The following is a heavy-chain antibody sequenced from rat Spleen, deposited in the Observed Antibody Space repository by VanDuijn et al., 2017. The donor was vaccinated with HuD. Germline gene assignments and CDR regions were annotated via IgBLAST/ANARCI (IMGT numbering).Heavy chain of an antibody. CDR3: ARRHYDGAYGYFDF. V-gene: IGHV5-17*01. CDR2: ISYDGSST. D-gene: IGHD1-12*02. J-gene: IGHJ1*01. CDR1: GFNFSDYA. Sequence: EVQLVESGGGLVQPGGSLKFSCAASGFNFSDYAMAWVRQAPKKGLEWVATISYDGSSTYYGDSVKGRFTISRDNAKSTLYLQMNSLRSEDTATYYCARRHYDGAYGYFDFWGPGTMVTVSS.